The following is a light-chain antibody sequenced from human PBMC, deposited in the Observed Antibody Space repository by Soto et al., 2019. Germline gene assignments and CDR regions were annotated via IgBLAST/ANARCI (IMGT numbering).Light chain of an antibody. CDR1: QSLLGSGGHNY. CDR3: MQALHTPRT. Sequence: DIVLTQSPLSLPVTPGEPASLSCRSSQSLLGSGGHNYLDWYVQKPGQSPQFVILLGSHRPTGVPDRFSGSGSGTDFTLEISRVEAEDVGVYFCMQALHTPRTFGQGTRVEI. J-gene: IGKJ1*01. CDR2: LGS. V-gene: IGKV2-28*01.